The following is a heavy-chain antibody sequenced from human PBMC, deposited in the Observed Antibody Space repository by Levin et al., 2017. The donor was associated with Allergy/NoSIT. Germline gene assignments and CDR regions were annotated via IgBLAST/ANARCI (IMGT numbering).Heavy chain of an antibody. J-gene: IGHJ6*02. Sequence: LSLTCEASGFTFSRTGMHWVRQAPGKGLEWVAVISDDGSQKNHADSVKGRFTISRDNSKNMLFLEMNSLRAEDTALYYCAKDRSARYYYYGMDVWGQGTTVTVSS. CDR3: AKDRSARYYYYGMDV. CDR1: GFTFSRTG. V-gene: IGHV3-30*18. D-gene: IGHD3-10*01. CDR2: ISDDGSQK.